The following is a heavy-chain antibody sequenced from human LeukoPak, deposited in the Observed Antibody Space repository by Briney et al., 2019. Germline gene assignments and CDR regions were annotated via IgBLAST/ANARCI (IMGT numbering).Heavy chain of an antibody. CDR1: GYTFTSYD. Sequence: ASVKVSCKASGYTFTSYDINWVRQATGQGLEWMGWMNPNSGSTGYAQKFQGRVTMTRNTSISTAYMELSSLRSEDTAVYYCARGVAAAGNYYYYYMDVWGKGTTVTISS. CDR3: ARGVAAAGNYYYYYMDV. V-gene: IGHV1-8*01. J-gene: IGHJ6*03. D-gene: IGHD6-13*01. CDR2: MNPNSGST.